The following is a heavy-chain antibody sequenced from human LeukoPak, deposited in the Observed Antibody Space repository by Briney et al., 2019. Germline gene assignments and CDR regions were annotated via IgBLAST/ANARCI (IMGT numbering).Heavy chain of an antibody. V-gene: IGHV3-20*04. Sequence: GGSLTLSCAASVFTFDDYGMSWVRQAPGKGLEGVAGINWNGGSTGYADSVKGRFTISRDNAKNSLYLQTNSLRAEDTALYYCARDYYASSGSPYYFDYWGQGTLVTVSS. J-gene: IGHJ4*02. D-gene: IGHD3-22*01. CDR1: VFTFDDYG. CDR2: INWNGGST. CDR3: ARDYYASSGSPYYFDY.